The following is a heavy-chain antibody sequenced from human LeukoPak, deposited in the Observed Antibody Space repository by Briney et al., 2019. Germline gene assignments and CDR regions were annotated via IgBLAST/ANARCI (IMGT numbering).Heavy chain of an antibody. Sequence: GASLQISCKGSGSSFTNYWIGWVRQLPGKGLERMGIIYPGDSDTKYSPSFQGQVTISADKSISTAYLQWSSPKASDPAMYYCARLAPEVARGYWGQGSLVTVPS. D-gene: IGHD2-15*01. CDR1: GSSFTNYW. V-gene: IGHV5-51*01. CDR3: ARLAPEVARGY. CDR2: IYPGDSDT. J-gene: IGHJ4*02.